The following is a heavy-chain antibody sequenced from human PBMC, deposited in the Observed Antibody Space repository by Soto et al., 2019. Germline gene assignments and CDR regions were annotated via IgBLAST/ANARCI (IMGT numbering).Heavy chain of an antibody. CDR2: IYYSGST. V-gene: IGHV4-31*03. J-gene: IGHJ6*02. Sequence: TPSLTCTVSGGSIXSGGYYWSWIRQHPGKGLEWIGYIYYSGSTYYNPSLKSRVTISVDTSKNQFSLKLSSVTAADTAVYYCARMASNQDYYYGMDVWGQGTTVTVSS. CDR3: ARMASNQDYYYGMDV. CDR1: GGSIXSGGYY.